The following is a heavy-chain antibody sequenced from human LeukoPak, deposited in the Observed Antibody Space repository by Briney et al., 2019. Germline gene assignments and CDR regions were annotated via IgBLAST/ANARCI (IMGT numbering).Heavy chain of an antibody. D-gene: IGHD3-9*01. CDR1: GFIFSNNV. J-gene: IGHJ6*02. CDR3: ATDILTGPYYYYGMDV. Sequence: GGSLRLSCAASGFIFSNNVMNWVRQAPGKGLEWVSAISGSGGSTYYADSVKGRFTISRDNSKNTLYLQMNSLRAEDTAVYYCATDILTGPYYYYGMDVWGQGTTVTVSS. CDR2: ISGSGGST. V-gene: IGHV3-23*01.